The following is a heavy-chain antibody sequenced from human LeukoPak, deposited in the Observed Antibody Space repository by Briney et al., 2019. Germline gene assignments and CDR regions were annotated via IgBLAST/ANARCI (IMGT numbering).Heavy chain of an antibody. J-gene: IGHJ3*02. CDR3: ASENTGDAFDI. D-gene: IGHD2/OR15-2a*01. V-gene: IGHV4-34*01. Sequence: SETLSLTCAVSGGSVSSDYWSWIRQPPGKGLEWIGEINHSGNTNYNPSLKSRVTISVDTSKNQFSLKLSSVTAADTAVYYCASENTGDAFDIWGQGTMVTVSS. CDR2: INHSGNT. CDR1: GGSVSSDY.